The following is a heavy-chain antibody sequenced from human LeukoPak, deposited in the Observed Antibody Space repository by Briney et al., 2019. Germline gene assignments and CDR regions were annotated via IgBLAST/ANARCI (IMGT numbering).Heavy chain of an antibody. Sequence: QTGGSLRLSCTASGFAFSDYAMTWVRQAPGKGLEWVGFIRNKANGGTADYAASVKGRFTISRDDSKTIAYLQMNSLKTEDTAVYFCSRAYSTGWLGINDYWGQGTLVTVSS. CDR1: GFAFSDYA. CDR3: SRAYSTGWLGINDY. CDR2: IRNKANGGTA. J-gene: IGHJ4*02. V-gene: IGHV3-49*04. D-gene: IGHD6-19*01.